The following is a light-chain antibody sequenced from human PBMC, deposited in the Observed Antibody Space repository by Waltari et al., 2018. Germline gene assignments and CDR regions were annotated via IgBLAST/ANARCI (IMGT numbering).Light chain of an antibody. CDR3: AAWDDSLHGRWE. CDR2: RND. J-gene: IGLJ3*02. V-gene: IGLV1-47*01. CDR1: SSNLGNHV. Sequence: QSVLTQPPSASGTPGQRVTISCSGSSSNLGNHVVYWYQQVPGTTPKLLIYRNDQRPSGVPDRFSGSKSGTSASLAISGLRSEDEADYYCAAWDDSLHGRWEFGGGTKVTVL.